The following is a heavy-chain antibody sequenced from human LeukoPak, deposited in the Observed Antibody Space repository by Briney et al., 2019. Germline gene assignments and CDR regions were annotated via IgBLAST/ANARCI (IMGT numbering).Heavy chain of an antibody. V-gene: IGHV4-59*08. CDR1: GGSNGSDY. J-gene: IGHJ4*02. D-gene: IGHD6-19*01. Sequence: ASETLSLTCTVSGGSNGSDYWTWIRQPPGKGLEYIGYIYYTGGTNYNPSLKSRVTISVDTSKNQFSLKLSSVTAADTAVYFCAKYGNSGWVIDNWGQGTLVTVSS. CDR2: IYYTGGT. CDR3: AKYGNSGWVIDN.